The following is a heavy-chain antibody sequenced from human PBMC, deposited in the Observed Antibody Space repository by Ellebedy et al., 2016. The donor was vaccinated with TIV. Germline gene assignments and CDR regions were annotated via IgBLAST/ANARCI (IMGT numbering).Heavy chain of an antibody. J-gene: IGHJ1*01. Sequence: AASVKVSCKTSGYSFSTFGVSWVRQAPGQGLEWMGWISAYTGNSRSAQSLQGRLTLTTDTATNTAYMDLTNLRSDDTAIYYCAKDLGTIGGAAYEYLQHWGQGTLVTDSP. CDR2: ISAYTGNS. CDR3: AKDLGTIGGAAYEYLQH. V-gene: IGHV1-18*04. CDR1: GYSFSTFG. D-gene: IGHD1/OR15-1a*01.